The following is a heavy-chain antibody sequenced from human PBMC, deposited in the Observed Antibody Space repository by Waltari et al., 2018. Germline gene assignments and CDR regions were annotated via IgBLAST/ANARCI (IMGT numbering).Heavy chain of an antibody. D-gene: IGHD5-12*01. CDR3: ARHWHGWLRLWDFNWFDP. CDR1: GGSISSSSYY. CDR2: IYYSGCT. V-gene: IGHV4-39*01. J-gene: IGHJ5*02. Sequence: QLQLQESGPGLVKPSETLSLTCTVSGGSISSSSYYWGWIRQPPGKGLEWIGSIYYSGCTYYNPSLKSRVTISVDTSKNQFSLKLSSVTAADTAVYYCARHWHGWLRLWDFNWFDPWGQGTLVTVSS.